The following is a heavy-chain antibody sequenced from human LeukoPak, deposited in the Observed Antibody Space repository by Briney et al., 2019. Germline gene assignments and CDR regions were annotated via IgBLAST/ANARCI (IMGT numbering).Heavy chain of an antibody. V-gene: IGHV3-30*02. CDR2: IRYDGSNK. D-gene: IGHD3-22*01. Sequence: PGGSLRLSCAASGFTFSSYGMHWVRQAPGKGLEWVAFIRYDGSNKYYADSVKGRLTISRDNAKNSLYLQMNSLRAEDTAVYYCARATYYDNSYFDYWGQGTLVTVSS. J-gene: IGHJ4*02. CDR3: ARATYYDNSYFDY. CDR1: GFTFSSYG.